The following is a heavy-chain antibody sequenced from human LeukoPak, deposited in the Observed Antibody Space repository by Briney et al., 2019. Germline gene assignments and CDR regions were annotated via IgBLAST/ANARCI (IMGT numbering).Heavy chain of an antibody. CDR3: ARGGALSGSYSGFDY. CDR2: IGTAGDT. Sequence: PGGSLRLSCAASGFTFSSYDMHRVRQATGKGLEWVSAIGTAGDTYYPGSVKGRFTISRENAKNSLYLQMNSLRAGDTAVYYCARGGALSGSYSGFDYWGQGTLVTVSS. J-gene: IGHJ4*02. V-gene: IGHV3-13*01. CDR1: GFTFSSYD. D-gene: IGHD1-26*01.